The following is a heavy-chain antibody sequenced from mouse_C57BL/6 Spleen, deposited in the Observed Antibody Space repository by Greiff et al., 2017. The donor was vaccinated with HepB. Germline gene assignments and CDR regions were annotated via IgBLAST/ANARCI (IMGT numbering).Heavy chain of an antibody. CDR3: ARGWDEDYYAMDY. V-gene: IGHV5-17*01. CDR2: ISSGSSTI. CDR1: GFTFSDYG. Sequence: EVHLVESGGGLVKPGGSLKLSCAASGFTFSDYGMHWVRQAPEKGLEWVAYISSGSSTIYYADTGKGRFTISRDNAKNTLFLQMTSLRSEDTAMYYCARGWDEDYYAMDYWGQGTSVTVSS. J-gene: IGHJ4*01. D-gene: IGHD4-1*01.